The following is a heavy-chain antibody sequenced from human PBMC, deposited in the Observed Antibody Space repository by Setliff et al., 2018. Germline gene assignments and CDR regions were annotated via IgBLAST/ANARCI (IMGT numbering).Heavy chain of an antibody. Sequence: NPSETLSLTCSVSGGSISSYYWSWIRQPPGKGLEWIGYIYTRGSTNYNPSLQSRVTISVDTAKKQFSLKLNSVTAADTAIYYCARRGGRIRQLGATGVHTFDIWGQGTTVTVSS. V-gene: IGHV4-4*08. CDR3: ARRGGRIRQLGATGVHTFDI. CDR1: GGSISSYY. D-gene: IGHD1-1*01. J-gene: IGHJ3*02. CDR2: IYTRGST.